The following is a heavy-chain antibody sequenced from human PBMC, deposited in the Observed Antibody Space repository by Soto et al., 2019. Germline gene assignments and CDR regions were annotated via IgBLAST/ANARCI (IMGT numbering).Heavy chain of an antibody. CDR1: GFTFSSYA. CDR2: ISGSGGST. D-gene: IGHD1-26*01. V-gene: IGHV3-23*01. J-gene: IGHJ1*01. CDR3: AGIMGATRSQH. Sequence: EVQLLESGGGLVQPGGSLRLSCAASGFTFSSYAMSWVRQAPGKGLEWVSAISGSGGSTYYADSVKGRFTISRDNSKNTLDLQMNSLRAEDTAVYYCAGIMGATRSQHWGQGTLVNVSS.